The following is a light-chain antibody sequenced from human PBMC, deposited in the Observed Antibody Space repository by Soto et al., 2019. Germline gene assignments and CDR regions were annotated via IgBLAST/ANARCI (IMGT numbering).Light chain of an antibody. CDR1: SGHSSYA. J-gene: IGLJ1*01. V-gene: IGLV4-69*01. Sequence: QLVLTQSPSASASLGASVKLTCTLSSGHSSYAIAWHQQQPEKGPRYLMKLHSDGSHNKGDGIPDRFSGSSSGAERYLTISSLQSEDESDYYCQTWVTGIYVFGTGTKLTVL. CDR2: LHSDGSH. CDR3: QTWVTGIYV.